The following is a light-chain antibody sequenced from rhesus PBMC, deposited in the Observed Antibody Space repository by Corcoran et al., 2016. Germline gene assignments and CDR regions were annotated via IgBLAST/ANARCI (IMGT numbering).Light chain of an antibody. CDR3: QHSYGTPFP. J-gene: IGKJ3*01. Sequence: DIQMTQSPSSLSASVGDRVTITCRASENVNNYLHWYQQKPGKAPKLLIEKASTLQSGVPSRFSGRGSGTDFTLTIRSLQPEDFATYYCQHSYGTPFPFGPGTKLDIK. V-gene: IGKV1-74*01. CDR1: ENVNNY. CDR2: KAS.